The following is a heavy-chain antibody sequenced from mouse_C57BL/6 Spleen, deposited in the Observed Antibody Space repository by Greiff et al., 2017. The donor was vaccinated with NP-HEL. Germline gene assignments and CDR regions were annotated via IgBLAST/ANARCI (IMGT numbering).Heavy chain of an antibody. CDR3: AKNAYYYGSSYDWYFDV. J-gene: IGHJ1*03. CDR2: IWRGGST. Sequence: VQLQESGPGLVQPSQSLSITCTVSGFSLTSYGVHWVRQSPGKGLEWLGVIWRGGSTDYTAAFMSRLSITKDNSKSQVFFKINSLQADDTSIYYCAKNAYYYGSSYDWYFDVWGTGTTVTVSS. D-gene: IGHD1-1*01. CDR1: GFSLTSYG. V-gene: IGHV2-5*01.